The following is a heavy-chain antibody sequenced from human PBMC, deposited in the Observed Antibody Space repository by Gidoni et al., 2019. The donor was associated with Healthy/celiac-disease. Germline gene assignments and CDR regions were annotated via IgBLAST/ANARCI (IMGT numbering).Heavy chain of an antibody. Sequence: QLQLQESGPGLVKLSETLSLTSTVSVGPISSSSYYWGWIRQPPGKGLEWIGSIYYSGSTYYNPSLKSRVTISVDTSKNQFSLKLSSVTAADTAVYYCARGTEFYYFDYWGQGTLVTVSS. V-gene: IGHV4-39*07. J-gene: IGHJ4*02. CDR2: IYYSGST. D-gene: IGHD3-10*01. CDR3: ARGTEFYYFDY. CDR1: VGPISSSSYY.